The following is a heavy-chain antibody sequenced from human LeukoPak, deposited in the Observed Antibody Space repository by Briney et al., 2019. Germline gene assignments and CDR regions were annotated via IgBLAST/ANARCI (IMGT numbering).Heavy chain of an antibody. V-gene: IGHV3-74*01. D-gene: IGHD5-12*01. J-gene: IGHJ4*02. CDR1: GFTFSSYW. CDR3: ARDYDSFDY. Sequence: GGSLRLSCAASGFTFSSYWMHWVRQAPGKGLVWVSHINGDGGTTSYADSVKGRFTISRDNAKNTVYLQMNSLRAEDTAVYYCARDYDSFDYWGQGTLVTVSS. CDR2: INGDGGTT.